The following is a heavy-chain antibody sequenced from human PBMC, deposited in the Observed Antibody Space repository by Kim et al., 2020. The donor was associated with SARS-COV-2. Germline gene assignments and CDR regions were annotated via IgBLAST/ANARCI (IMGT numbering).Heavy chain of an antibody. J-gene: IGHJ4*02. CDR1: GFTFSSYA. CDR3: AREGYCSSTSCYGGGYFDY. CDR2: ISYDGSNK. D-gene: IGHD2-2*01. V-gene: IGHV3-30-3*01. Sequence: GGSLRLSCAASGFTFSSYAMHWVRQAPGKGLEWVAVISYDGSNKYYADSVKGRFTISRDNSKNTLYLQMNSLRAEDTAVYYCAREGYCSSTSCYGGGYFDYWGQGTLVTVSS.